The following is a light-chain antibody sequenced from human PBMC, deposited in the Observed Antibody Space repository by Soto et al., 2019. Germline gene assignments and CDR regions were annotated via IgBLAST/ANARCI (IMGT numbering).Light chain of an antibody. V-gene: IGKV1-33*01. CDR3: QQYDNLPFS. Sequence: DIQMSQSPSSLSASVGDRVTITCQASQDISNYLNWYQHKPGKPPKLLIYDASNLETGVPSRFSGSKSGTAFTLTITSLQTEDIATYYCQQYDNLPFSFGGGTKVEIK. CDR1: QDISNY. CDR2: DAS. J-gene: IGKJ4*01.